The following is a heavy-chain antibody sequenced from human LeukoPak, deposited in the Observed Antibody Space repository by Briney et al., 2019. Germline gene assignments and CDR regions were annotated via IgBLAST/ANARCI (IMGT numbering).Heavy chain of an antibody. Sequence: SQTLSLTCTVSGGSISSGSYYWSWIRQPAGKGLEWIGRIYTSGSTNYNPSLKSRVTTSVDTSKNQFSLKLSSVTAADTAVYYCARDYVYGYSYGFYYYYMDVWGKGTTVTVSS. V-gene: IGHV4-61*02. CDR2: IYTSGST. CDR3: ARDYVYGYSYGFYYYYMDV. CDR1: GGSISSGSYY. D-gene: IGHD5-18*01. J-gene: IGHJ6*03.